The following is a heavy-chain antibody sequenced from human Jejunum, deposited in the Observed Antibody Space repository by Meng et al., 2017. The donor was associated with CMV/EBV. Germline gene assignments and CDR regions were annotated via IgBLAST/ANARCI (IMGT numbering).Heavy chain of an antibody. D-gene: IGHD6-13*01. V-gene: IGHV3-21*01. CDR3: ARSPPISRWDY. Sequence: EVQLVGAGGGLVKPGGSLRISCAASGFTFSSYSMNWVRQAPGEGLEWVASISSDSNFIYYADSVKGRFTISRDNAKNSLYLQMNSLRAEDTAVYSCARSPPISRWDYWGQGTLVTVSS. J-gene: IGHJ4*02. CDR2: ISSDSNFI. CDR1: GFTFSSYS.